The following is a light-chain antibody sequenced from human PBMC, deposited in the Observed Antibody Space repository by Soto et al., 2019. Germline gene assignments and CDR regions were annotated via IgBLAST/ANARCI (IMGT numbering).Light chain of an antibody. CDR3: QQSYSTPMYP. V-gene: IGKV1-39*01. J-gene: IGKJ2*01. Sequence: DIQMTQSPSSLSASVGDRVTITCRASQSISSYLNWYQQKPWKAPKLLIYAASSLQSGVPSRFSGSGSGTDFTLTISSLQPEDFATYYCQQSYSTPMYPFGQGTKLEIK. CDR2: AAS. CDR1: QSISSY.